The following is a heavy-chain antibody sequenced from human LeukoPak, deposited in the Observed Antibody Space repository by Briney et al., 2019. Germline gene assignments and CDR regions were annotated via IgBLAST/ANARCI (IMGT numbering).Heavy chain of an antibody. Sequence: ASVKVSCKASGYTFTGYYMHWVRQAPGQGLEWIGWINPNSGGTNYAQKFQGRVTMTRDPSISTAYMELSRLRSDDTAVYYCARRGTIFGVVIEYYFDYWGQGTLVTVSS. J-gene: IGHJ4*02. D-gene: IGHD3-3*01. CDR1: GYTFTGYY. CDR2: INPNSGGT. V-gene: IGHV1-2*02. CDR3: ARRGTIFGVVIEYYFDY.